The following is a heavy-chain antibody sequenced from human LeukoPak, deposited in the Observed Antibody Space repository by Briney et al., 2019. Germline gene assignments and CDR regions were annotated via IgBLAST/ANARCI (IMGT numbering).Heavy chain of an antibody. J-gene: IGHJ5*02. D-gene: IGHD3-10*02. Sequence: ASVMVSCKASGYTFTTSGINWVRQAPGQGLEWMGWIGGSNINTNYAQNFQGRVTMTTDTSTNTAYMELRSLRSDDTAVYFCARGCSGSYLYSTFDPWGQGTLVTVSS. V-gene: IGHV1-18*04. CDR2: IGGSNINT. CDR1: GYTFTTSG. CDR3: ARGCSGSYLYSTFDP.